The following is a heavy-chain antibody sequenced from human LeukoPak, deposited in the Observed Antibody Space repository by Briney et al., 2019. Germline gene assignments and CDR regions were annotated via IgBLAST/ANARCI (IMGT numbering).Heavy chain of an antibody. CDR3: TTDLWFGELLFIY. CDR2: IKSKTDGGTT. CDR1: GFTFSNAW. D-gene: IGHD3-10*01. V-gene: IGHV3-15*01. Sequence: GGSLRLSCAASGFTFSNAWMSWVRQAPGKGLEWVGRIKSKTDGGTTDYAAPVKGRFTIPRDDSKNTLYLQMNSLKTEDTAVYYCTTDLWFGELLFIYWGQGTLVTVSS. J-gene: IGHJ4*02.